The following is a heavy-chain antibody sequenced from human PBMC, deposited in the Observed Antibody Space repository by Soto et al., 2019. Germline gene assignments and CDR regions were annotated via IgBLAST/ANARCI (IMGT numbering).Heavy chain of an antibody. CDR3: ARGQRFLEWLHYYYYYYGMDV. CDR1: GGTFSSYA. V-gene: IGHV1-69*01. J-gene: IGHJ6*02. D-gene: IGHD3-3*01. CDR2: IIPIFGTA. Sequence: QVPLVQSGAEVKKPGSSVKVSCKASGGTFSSYAISWVRQAPGQGLEWMGGIIPIFGTANYAQKFQGRVTITADESTSTAYMELSSLRSEDTAVYYCARGQRFLEWLHYYYYYYGMDVWGQGTTVTVSS.